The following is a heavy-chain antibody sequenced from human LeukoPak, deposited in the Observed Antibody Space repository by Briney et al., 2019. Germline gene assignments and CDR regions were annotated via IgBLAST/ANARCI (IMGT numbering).Heavy chain of an antibody. CDR1: GGSFSGYY. J-gene: IGHJ4*02. CDR2: IYYSGST. D-gene: IGHD3-10*01. Sequence: PSETLSLTCAVYGGSFSGYYWGWIRQPPGKGLEWIGSIYYSGSTYYNPSLKSRVTISVDTSKNQFSLKLSSVTAADTAVYYCATILKYYYGSGTDYWGQGTLVTVSS. CDR3: ATILKYYYGSGTDY. V-gene: IGHV4-39*01.